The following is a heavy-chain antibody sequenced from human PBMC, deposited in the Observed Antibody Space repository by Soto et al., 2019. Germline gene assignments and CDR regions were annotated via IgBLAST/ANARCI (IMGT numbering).Heavy chain of an antibody. D-gene: IGHD3-22*01. J-gene: IGHJ4*02. CDR1: GFTFSSYA. CDR3: ARGGDSSGYYPGDY. CDR2: ISYDGSNK. Sequence: QVQLVESGGGVVQPGRSLRLSCAASGFTFSSYAMHWVRQAPGKGLEWVAVISYDGSNKYNADSVKGRFTISRDNSKNTLYLQMNNLRAEDTAVYYCARGGDSSGYYPGDYWGQGTLVTVSS. V-gene: IGHV3-30-3*01.